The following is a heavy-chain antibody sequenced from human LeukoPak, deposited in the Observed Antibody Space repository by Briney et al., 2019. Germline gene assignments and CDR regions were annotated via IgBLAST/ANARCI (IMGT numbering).Heavy chain of an antibody. D-gene: IGHD6-19*01. CDR2: ISGSGGST. CDR1: GFTFSSYA. V-gene: IGHV3-23*01. Sequence: GGSLRLSCAASGFTFSSYAMSWVRQAPGKGLEWVSAISGSGGSTYYADSVKGRFTISRDNSKNTLYLQMNSLRAEDTAVYYCAKRRVTGSGRYYYYGMDVWGQGTTVTVFS. CDR3: AKRRVTGSGRYYYYGMDV. J-gene: IGHJ6*02.